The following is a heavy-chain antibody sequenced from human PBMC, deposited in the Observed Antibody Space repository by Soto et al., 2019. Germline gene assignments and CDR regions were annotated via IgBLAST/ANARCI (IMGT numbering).Heavy chain of an antibody. V-gene: IGHV3-23*01. D-gene: IGHD2-15*01. Sequence: GGSLRLSCAASGFTFSSYAMSWVRQAPGKGLEWVSAISGSGGSTYYADSVKGRFTISRDNSKNTLYLQMNSLRAEDTAVYYCAKDQDIVVVVAATPSDYWGQGTLVTVPS. CDR3: AKDQDIVVVVAATPSDY. J-gene: IGHJ4*02. CDR2: ISGSGGST. CDR1: GFTFSSYA.